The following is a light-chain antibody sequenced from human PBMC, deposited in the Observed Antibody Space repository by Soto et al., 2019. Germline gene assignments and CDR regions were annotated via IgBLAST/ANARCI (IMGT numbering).Light chain of an antibody. J-gene: IGKJ1*01. V-gene: IGKV3-20*01. CDR2: DAS. Sequence: EIVLTQSPGTLSLTPGERATLSCRASQSISSSYLAWYQQRPGQAPRLFIYDASSRATGIPARFSGSGSGTDFTLTITRLEPEDFAVYYCQQYDSSPRTFGQGTKVDIK. CDR3: QQYDSSPRT. CDR1: QSISSSY.